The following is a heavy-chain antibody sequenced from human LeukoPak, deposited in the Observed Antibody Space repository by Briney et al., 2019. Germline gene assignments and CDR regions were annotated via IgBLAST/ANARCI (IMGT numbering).Heavy chain of an antibody. V-gene: IGHV3-48*04. CDR3: ARTKTTVTTSLYYYYYYMDV. Sequence: GGSLRLSCAASGFTFSSYSMNWVRQAPGKGLEWVSYISSSSSTIYYADSVKGRFTISRDNAKNSLYLQMNSLRAEDTAVYYCARTKTTVTTSLYYYYYYMDVWGKGPRSPSP. J-gene: IGHJ6*03. CDR1: GFTFSSYS. CDR2: ISSSSSTI. D-gene: IGHD4-11*01.